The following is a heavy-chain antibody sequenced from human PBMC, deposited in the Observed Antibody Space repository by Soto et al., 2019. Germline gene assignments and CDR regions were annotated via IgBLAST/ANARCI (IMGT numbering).Heavy chain of an antibody. CDR2: FDPEDGET. Sequence: SVKVSCQVSGYTLTELSMHWVRQAPGKGPEWMGGFDPEDGETIYAQKFQGRVTMTEDTSTDTAYMELSSLRSEDTAVYYCATDLYSSGCFDYWGQGTLVTVSS. V-gene: IGHV1-24*01. J-gene: IGHJ4*02. CDR1: GYTLTELS. CDR3: ATDLYSSGCFDY. D-gene: IGHD6-19*01.